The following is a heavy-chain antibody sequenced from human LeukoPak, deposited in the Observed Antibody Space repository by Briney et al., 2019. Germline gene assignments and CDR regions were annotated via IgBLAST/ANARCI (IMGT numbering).Heavy chain of an antibody. CDR3: ARDFSAGTFDY. CDR1: GFTFSSYG. CDR2: IWYDGSNK. V-gene: IGHV3-33*01. Sequence: GGSLRLSCAASGFTFSSYGMHRVRQAPAKGLEWVAVIWYDGSNKYYADSVKGQFTISRDNSKNTLYLQMNSLRAEDTAVYYCARDFSAGTFDYRGQGTLVTVSS. D-gene: IGHD3-3*01. J-gene: IGHJ4*02.